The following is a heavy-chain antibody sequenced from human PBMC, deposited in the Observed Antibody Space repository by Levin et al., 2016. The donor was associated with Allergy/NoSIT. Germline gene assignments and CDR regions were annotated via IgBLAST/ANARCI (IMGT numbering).Heavy chain of an antibody. D-gene: IGHD6-19*01. CDR2: IYPGDSDT. J-gene: IGHJ6*03. CDR3: ARVGVAGRNYYYYYYMDV. V-gene: IGHV5-51*01. Sequence: VRQMPGKGLEWMGIIYPGDSDTRYSPSFQGQVTISADKSISTAYLQWSSLKASDTAMYYCARVGVAGRNYYYYYYMDVWGKGTTVTVSS.